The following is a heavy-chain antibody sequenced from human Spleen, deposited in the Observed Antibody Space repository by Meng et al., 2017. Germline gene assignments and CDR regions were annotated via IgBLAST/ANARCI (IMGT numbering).Heavy chain of an antibody. CDR2: INHSGST. J-gene: IGHJ3*02. V-gene: IGHV4-34*01. CDR3: AREKSPVNDSSGYYYYDAFDI. Sequence: SETLSLTCAVYGGSFSGYYWSWIRQPPGKGLEWIGEINHSGSTNYNPSLKSRVTISVDTSKNQFSLKLSSVTAADTAVYYCAREKSPVNDSSGYYYYDAFDIWGQGTMVTVAS. D-gene: IGHD3-22*01. CDR1: GGSFSGYY.